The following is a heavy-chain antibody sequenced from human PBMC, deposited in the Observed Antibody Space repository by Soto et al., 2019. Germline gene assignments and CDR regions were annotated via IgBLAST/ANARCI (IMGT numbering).Heavy chain of an antibody. V-gene: IGHV3-23*01. D-gene: IGHD2-21*02. CDR2: ISGSGGST. J-gene: IGHJ6*04. CDR1: GFTFSSYA. Sequence: EVQLLESGGGLVQPGGSLRLSCAASGFTFSSYAMSWVRQAPGKGLEWVSAISGSGGSTYYADSGKGRFTISRDNSKNPLYLQMNRLRAADTAVYYCAKDVLPVTAVYYYYYGMDVWGKGTTVTVSS. CDR3: AKDVLPVTAVYYYYYGMDV.